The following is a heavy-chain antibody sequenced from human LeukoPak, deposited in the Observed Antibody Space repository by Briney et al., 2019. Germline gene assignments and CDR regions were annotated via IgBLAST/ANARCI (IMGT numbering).Heavy chain of an antibody. CDR3: AKAQGYYDC. V-gene: IGHV3-23*01. D-gene: IGHD3-22*01. J-gene: IGHJ4*02. CDR2: IGVGGTT. CDR1: GFTFSKYW. Sequence: PGGSLRLSCVGSGFTFSKYWMNWVRQAPGKGLEWVSGIGVGGTTYYADSVKGRFTISRDTSKNTLYLQMNSLRAEDTAVYYCAKAQGYYDCWGQGTLVTVSS.